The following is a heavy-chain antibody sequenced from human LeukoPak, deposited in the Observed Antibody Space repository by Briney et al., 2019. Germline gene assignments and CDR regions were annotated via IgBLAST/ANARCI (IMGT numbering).Heavy chain of an antibody. CDR1: GYSFTSYW. CDR2: IYPGDSDA. Sequence: KTGGSLRLSCKGSGYSFTSYWIGWVRQMPGKGLEWMGIIYPGDSDARYSPSFQGQVTIPADKSISTTYLHWSSLKASDTAMYYCARWLGYCSSSSCYQPFDYWGQGTLVTVSS. CDR3: ARWLGYCSSSSCYQPFDY. V-gene: IGHV5-51*01. J-gene: IGHJ4*02. D-gene: IGHD2-2*01.